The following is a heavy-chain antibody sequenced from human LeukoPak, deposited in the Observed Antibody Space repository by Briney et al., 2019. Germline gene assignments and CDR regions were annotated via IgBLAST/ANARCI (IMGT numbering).Heavy chain of an antibody. D-gene: IGHD3-10*01. Sequence: GASVKVSCKASGYTFTSYGISWVRQAPGQGLEWMGWISAYNGNTNYAQKLQGRVTMTTDTSTSTAYMELRSLRSDDTAVYYCARERSPIRGVITSRYDAFDIWGQGTMVTVSS. CDR1: GYTFTSYG. V-gene: IGHV1-18*01. CDR2: ISAYNGNT. J-gene: IGHJ3*02. CDR3: ARERSPIRGVITSRYDAFDI.